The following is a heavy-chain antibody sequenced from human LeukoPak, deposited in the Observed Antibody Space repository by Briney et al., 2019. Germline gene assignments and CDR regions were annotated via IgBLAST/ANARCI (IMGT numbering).Heavy chain of an antibody. J-gene: IGHJ3*02. CDR1: GGSISSYY. CDR3: ARWGGGYSYGDEAFDI. Sequence: SETLSLTCTVSGGSISSYYWSWIRQPPGKGLEWIGYIYYSGSTNYNPSLKSRVTISVDTSKNQFSLKLSSVTAADTAVYYCARWGGGYSYGDEAFDIWGQGTMVTVSS. D-gene: IGHD5-18*01. V-gene: IGHV4-59*08. CDR2: IYYSGST.